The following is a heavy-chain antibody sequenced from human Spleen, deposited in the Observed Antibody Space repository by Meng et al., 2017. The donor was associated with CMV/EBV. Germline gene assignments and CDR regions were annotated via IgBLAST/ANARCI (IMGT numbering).Heavy chain of an antibody. D-gene: IGHD2-8*01. V-gene: IGHV4-59*01. CDR3: ARASQQRLVPYWYFDL. CDR2: ITDSGST. Sequence: GPLRLSCTVSGDSISGYYWSWIRQPPGKELEWIGYITDSGSTNYNPSLKSRVTMLVDTSQNQFSLKLSSVTAADTAVYYCARASQQRLVPYWYFDLWGRGTLVTVSS. CDR1: GDSISGYY. J-gene: IGHJ2*01.